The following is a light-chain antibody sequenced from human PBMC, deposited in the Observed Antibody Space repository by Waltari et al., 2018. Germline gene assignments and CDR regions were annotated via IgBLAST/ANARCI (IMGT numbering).Light chain of an antibody. J-gene: IGKJ4*01. CDR2: DAS. Sequence: EIVLTQSPATLSLSPGQRATLSCRASQSVSSYLAWYQQKPVQAPSLLIYDASNRATSIPARFSGSGSGTDFTLTISSLEPEDFAVYYCQQRSSWPLTFGGGTKVEIK. V-gene: IGKV3-11*01. CDR3: QQRSSWPLT. CDR1: QSVSSY.